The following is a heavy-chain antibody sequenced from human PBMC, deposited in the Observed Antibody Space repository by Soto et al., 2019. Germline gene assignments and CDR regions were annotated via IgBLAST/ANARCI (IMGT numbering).Heavy chain of an antibody. CDR2: ISDSGSHT. V-gene: IGHV3-23*01. Sequence: VGSLRLSCAGSGFTFSSYAMSWVRQAPGKGLEWVSSISDSGSHTYYADSVKGRLTISRDNYKNALYLQMNSLRVEDTALYYCAKDTYSSSWYFWGQGTLVTVSS. CDR3: AKDTYSSSWYF. J-gene: IGHJ4*02. D-gene: IGHD6-13*01. CDR1: GFTFSSYA.